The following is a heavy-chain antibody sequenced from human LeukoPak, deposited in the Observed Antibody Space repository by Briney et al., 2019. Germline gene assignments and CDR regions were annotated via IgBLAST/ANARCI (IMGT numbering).Heavy chain of an antibody. J-gene: IGHJ4*02. CDR3: ASSLEPGIAVAGTYYFDY. D-gene: IGHD6-19*01. CDR2: IDPSDSYT. V-gene: IGHV5-10-1*01. CDR1: GYSFTSYW. Sequence: GESLKIFCKGSGYSFTSYWISWVRQMPGKGLEWMGRIDPSDSYTNYSPSFQGHVTISADKSISTAYLQWSSLKASDTAMYYCASSLEPGIAVAGTYYFDYWGQGTLVTVSS.